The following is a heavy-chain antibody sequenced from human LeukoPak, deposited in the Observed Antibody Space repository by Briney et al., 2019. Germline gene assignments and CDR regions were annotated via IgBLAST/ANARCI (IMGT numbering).Heavy chain of an antibody. CDR3: ARHPFATPFDY. CDR2: VYYSGDT. Sequence: SETLSLACTVSGDSVSGVYWSWIRQPPGKGLEWIGYVYYSGDTNYNPSLKSRVTMSLDTSKNQVSLRLSSVTAADTAVYYCARHPFATPFDYWGRGTLLTVSS. D-gene: IGHD2-15*01. J-gene: IGHJ4*02. CDR1: GDSVSGVY. V-gene: IGHV4-59*08.